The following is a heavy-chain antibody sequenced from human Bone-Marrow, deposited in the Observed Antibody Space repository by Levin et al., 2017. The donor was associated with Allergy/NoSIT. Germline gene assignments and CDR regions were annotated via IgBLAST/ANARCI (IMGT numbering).Heavy chain of an antibody. J-gene: IGHJ4*02. CDR3: ARLGGFWSGYSAPLDY. Sequence: SETLSLTCTVSGGSISSSSYYWGWIRQPPGKGLEWIGSIYYSGSTYYNPSLKSRVTISVDTSKNQFSLKLSSVTAADTAVYYCARLGGFWSGYSAPLDYWGQGTLVTVSS. CDR2: IYYSGST. V-gene: IGHV4-39*01. CDR1: GGSISSSSYY. D-gene: IGHD3-3*01.